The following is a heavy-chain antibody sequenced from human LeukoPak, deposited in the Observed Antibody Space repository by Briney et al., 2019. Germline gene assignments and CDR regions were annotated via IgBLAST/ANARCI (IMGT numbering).Heavy chain of an antibody. CDR3: ARDNWNYHRSKNWFDP. CDR2: IYYSGST. V-gene: IGHV4-39*07. Sequence: PSETLSLTCTVSGGSISSSSYYWGWIRQPPGKGLEWIGSIYYSGSTYYNPSLKSRVTISVDTSKNQFSLKLSSVTAADTAVYYCARDNWNYHRSKNWFDPWGQGTLVTVSS. J-gene: IGHJ5*02. D-gene: IGHD1-7*01. CDR1: GGSISSSSYY.